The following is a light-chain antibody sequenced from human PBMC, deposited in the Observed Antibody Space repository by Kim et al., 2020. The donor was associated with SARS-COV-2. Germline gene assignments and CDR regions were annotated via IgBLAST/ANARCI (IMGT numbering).Light chain of an antibody. J-gene: IGLJ3*02. CDR2: SND. CDR3: AAWDDSLNARV. Sequence: GQRFTISCSGSSSNIGSHTVIWYQQIPGTAPKLLIYSNDQRTSGVPDRFSGSKSGTSASLAISGLQSEDESDYYCAAWDDSLNARVFGGGTQLTVL. V-gene: IGLV1-44*01. CDR1: SSNIGSHT.